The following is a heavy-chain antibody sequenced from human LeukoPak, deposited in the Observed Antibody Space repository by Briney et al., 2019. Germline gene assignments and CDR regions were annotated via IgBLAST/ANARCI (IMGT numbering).Heavy chain of an antibody. V-gene: IGHV4-31*03. J-gene: IGHJ4*02. D-gene: IGHD2-15*01. CDR2: IYYSGST. Sequence: PSETLSLTCTVSGGSISSSSYYWGWIRQPPGKGLEWIGYIYYSGSTYYNPSLKSRVTISVDTSKNQFSLKLSSVTAADTAVYYCARGGTVVTIDYWGQGTLVTVSS. CDR1: GGSISSSSYY. CDR3: ARGGTVVTIDY.